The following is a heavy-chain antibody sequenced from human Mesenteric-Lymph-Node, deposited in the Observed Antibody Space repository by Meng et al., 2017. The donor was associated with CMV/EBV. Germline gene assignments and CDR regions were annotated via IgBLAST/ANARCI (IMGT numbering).Heavy chain of an antibody. CDR1: GFTVSSHY. J-gene: IGHJ4*02. CDR3: ARDRGIYYDY. D-gene: IGHD2/OR15-2a*01. V-gene: IGHV3-53*01. Sequence: GESLKISCAASGFTVSSHYMSWVRQAPGKGLEWVSVIYRDGGTYFADSVKGRFTISRDNSKNTLYLQMNSLRVEDTAVYYCARDRGIYYDYWGLGTLVTVSS. CDR2: IYRDGGT.